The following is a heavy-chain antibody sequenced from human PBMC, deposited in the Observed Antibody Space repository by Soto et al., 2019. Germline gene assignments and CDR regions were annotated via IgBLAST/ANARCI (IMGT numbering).Heavy chain of an antibody. CDR1: GFTFSSYG. Sequence: QVQLVESGGGVVQPGRSLRLSCAASGFTFSSYGMHWVRQAPGKGLEWVAVIWYDGSNKYYADSVKGRFTISRDNSKNTLYLQMNRLRAEDTAVYYCARGLRGYCSSTSCYELDYWGQGTLVTVSS. D-gene: IGHD2-2*01. CDR3: ARGLRGYCSSTSCYELDY. V-gene: IGHV3-33*01. CDR2: IWYDGSNK. J-gene: IGHJ4*02.